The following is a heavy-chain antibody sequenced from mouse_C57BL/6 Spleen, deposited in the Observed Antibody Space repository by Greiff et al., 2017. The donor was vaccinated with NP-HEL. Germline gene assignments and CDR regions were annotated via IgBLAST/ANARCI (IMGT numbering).Heavy chain of an antibody. Sequence: EVQLVESGGGLVQPKGSLKLSCAASGFSFNTYAMNWVRQAPGKGLEWVARIRSKSNNYATYYADSVKDRFTISRDDSESMLYLQMNNLKTEDTAMYYCVRHESYEGFAYWGQGTLVTVSA. CDR1: GFSFNTYA. V-gene: IGHV10-1*01. CDR2: IRSKSNNYAT. J-gene: IGHJ3*01. D-gene: IGHD2-3*01. CDR3: VRHESYEGFAY.